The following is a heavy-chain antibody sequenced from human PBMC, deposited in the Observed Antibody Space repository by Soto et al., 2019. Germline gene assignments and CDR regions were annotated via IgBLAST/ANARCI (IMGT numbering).Heavy chain of an antibody. Sequence: SETLSLTCFVYGGAFSGYYWSWIRQPPGKGLEWIGEINHNGSTNYNPSLKSRVTISVDTSKSQHSLKQSSVTAADTAVYYCARGLLRRVYYINQRRPRGKTRNSHPASYYYDYWGQGTLVTDTS. CDR1: GGAFSGYY. V-gene: IGHV4-34*01. D-gene: IGHD2-8*01. CDR2: INHNGST. J-gene: IGHJ4*02. CDR3: ARGLLRRVYYINQRRPRGKTRNSHPASYYYDY.